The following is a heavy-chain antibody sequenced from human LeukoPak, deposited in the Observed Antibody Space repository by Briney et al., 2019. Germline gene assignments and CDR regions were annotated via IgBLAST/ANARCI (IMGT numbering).Heavy chain of an antibody. CDR1: GFTVSSNS. D-gene: IGHD4/OR15-4a*01. CDR3: ARRAGAYSHPYDY. Sequence: GGSLRLSCTVSGFTVSSNSMSWVRQAPGKGWDWVSFIYSDNTHYSDSVKGRFTISRDNSKNTLYLQMNSLRAEDTAVYYCARRAGAYSHPYDYWGQGTLVTVSS. V-gene: IGHV3-53*01. J-gene: IGHJ4*02. CDR2: IYSDNT.